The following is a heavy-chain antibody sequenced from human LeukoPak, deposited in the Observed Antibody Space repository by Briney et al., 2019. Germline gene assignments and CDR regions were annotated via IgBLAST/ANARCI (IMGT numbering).Heavy chain of an antibody. D-gene: IGHD2-2*01. CDR2: IKQDGGEK. CDR1: GFAFSSYW. V-gene: IGHV3-7*01. CDR3: ARVSGYCSSTSCWGGWFDP. Sequence: PGGSLRLSCVASGFAFSSYWMSWVRQAPGKGLEWVANIKQDGGEKYYVDSVKGRFTISRDNAKNSLYLQMNSLRAEDTAVYYCARVSGYCSSTSCWGGWFDPWGQGTLVTVSS. J-gene: IGHJ5*02.